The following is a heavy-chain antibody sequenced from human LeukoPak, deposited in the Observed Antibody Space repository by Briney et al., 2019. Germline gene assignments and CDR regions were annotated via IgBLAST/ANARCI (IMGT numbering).Heavy chain of an antibody. CDR3: AKGLMGATPYYFDY. J-gene: IGHJ4*02. V-gene: IGHV3-74*01. Sequence: GGSLRLSCAASGFTFSSFWMHWVRQAPGKGLVWVSRINTDGSSTAYADSVKGRFTISRDNAKNTLYLQMNSLRADDTAVYYCAKGLMGATPYYFDYWGQGTLVTVSS. CDR2: INTDGSST. D-gene: IGHD1-26*01. CDR1: GFTFSSFW.